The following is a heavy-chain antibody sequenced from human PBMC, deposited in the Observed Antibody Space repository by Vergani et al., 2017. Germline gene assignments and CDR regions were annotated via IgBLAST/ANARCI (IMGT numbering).Heavy chain of an antibody. CDR2: IKSDGSIT. CDR1: GFALNRHT. J-gene: IGHJ6*03. D-gene: IGHD6-6*01. Sequence: VQLVESGGGVVQPGTSLRLSCVVSGFALNRHTMYWVRQVPGKGLLWVSRIKSDGSITAYADSVKGRFTISRDNAKNSLYLQMNSLRAEDTAVYYCARGARIAARYYYYYYMDVWGKGTTVTVSS. CDR3: ARGARIAARYYYYYYMDV. V-gene: IGHV3-74*03.